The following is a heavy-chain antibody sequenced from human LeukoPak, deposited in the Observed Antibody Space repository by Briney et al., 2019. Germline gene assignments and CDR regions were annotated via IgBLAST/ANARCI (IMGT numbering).Heavy chain of an antibody. V-gene: IGHV4-34*01. CDR2: INHSGST. CDR3: ARVNSGSYGVYYYYYKDV. CDR1: GGSFSGYN. D-gene: IGHD1-26*01. J-gene: IGHJ6*03. Sequence: SETLSLTCAVYGGSFSGYNWSWIRQPPGKGLEWIGEINHSGSTNYNPSLKSRVIISVDTSKNQFSLKLNSVTAADTAVYYCARVNSGSYGVYYYYYKDVWGKGTTVTVSS.